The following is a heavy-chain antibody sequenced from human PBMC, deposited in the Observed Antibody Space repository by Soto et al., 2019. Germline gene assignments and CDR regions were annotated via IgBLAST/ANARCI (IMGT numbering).Heavy chain of an antibody. J-gene: IGHJ3*02. CDR3: AKDFGYNYGYDAFDI. V-gene: IGHV3-64D*06. CDR1: GFTFSNYP. CDR2: IADTGATT. Sequence: GSLRLSCSASGFTFSNYPMHWVRQAPGKGLDFVSSIADTGATTYYAVSVKGRFTISRDNSKNTLYLQMSSLRVEDTAVYYCAKDFGYNYGYDAFDIWGQGTTVTVSS. D-gene: IGHD5-18*01.